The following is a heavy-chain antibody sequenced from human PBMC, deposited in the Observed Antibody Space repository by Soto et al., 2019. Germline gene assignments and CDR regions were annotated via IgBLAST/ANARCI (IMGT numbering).Heavy chain of an antibody. D-gene: IGHD5-12*01. J-gene: IGHJ6*02. Sequence: QVQLQQWGAGLLKPSETLSLTCAVYGGSFSGYYWSWIRQPPGKGLEWIGEINHSGSTNYNPSLKSRVTISVDTAKNQFSLKLSSVTAADTAVYYCARIREWLRSPYYYGMDVWGQGTTVTVS. V-gene: IGHV4-34*01. CDR3: ARIREWLRSPYYYGMDV. CDR1: GGSFSGYY. CDR2: INHSGST.